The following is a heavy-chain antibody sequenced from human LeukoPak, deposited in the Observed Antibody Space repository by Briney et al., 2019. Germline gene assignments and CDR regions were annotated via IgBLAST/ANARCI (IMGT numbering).Heavy chain of an antibody. CDR3: ARDVASSGWPDAFDI. Sequence: ASVKVSCKASGGTFSSYAISWVRQAPGQGLEWMGWISAYNGNTNYAQKLQGRVTMTTDTSTSTAYMELRSLRSDDTAVYYCARDVASSGWPDAFDIWGQGTMVTVSS. V-gene: IGHV1-18*01. J-gene: IGHJ3*02. D-gene: IGHD6-19*01. CDR1: GGTFSSYA. CDR2: ISAYNGNT.